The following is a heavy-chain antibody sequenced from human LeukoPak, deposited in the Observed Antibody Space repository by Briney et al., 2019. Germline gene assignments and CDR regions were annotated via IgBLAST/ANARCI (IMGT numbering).Heavy chain of an antibody. CDR1: GFTFSSYE. Sequence: GGSLRLSCAASGFTFSSYEMNWVRQAPGKGPEWVSYISSSGSTIYYADSVKGRFTISRDNAKNSLYLQMNSLRAEDTAVYYCAREDPNYYDSSGYPDYWGQGTLVIVSS. D-gene: IGHD3-22*01. V-gene: IGHV3-48*03. J-gene: IGHJ4*02. CDR3: AREDPNYYDSSGYPDY. CDR2: ISSSGSTI.